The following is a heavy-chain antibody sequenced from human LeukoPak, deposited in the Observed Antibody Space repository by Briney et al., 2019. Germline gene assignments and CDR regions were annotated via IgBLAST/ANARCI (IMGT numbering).Heavy chain of an antibody. Sequence: PSETLSLTCTVSGGSISSSSYYWGWIRQPPGKGLEWIGSIYYSGSTYYNPSLKSRVTISVDTSKNQFSLKLSSVTAADTAVYYCARVQRAGFDYWGQGTLVTVSS. CDR2: IYYSGST. V-gene: IGHV4-39*07. CDR1: GGSISSSSYY. CDR3: ARVQRAGFDY. D-gene: IGHD1-14*01. J-gene: IGHJ4*02.